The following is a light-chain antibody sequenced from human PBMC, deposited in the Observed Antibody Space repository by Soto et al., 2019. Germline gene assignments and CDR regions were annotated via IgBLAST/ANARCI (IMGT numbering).Light chain of an antibody. Sequence: EIVMTQSPATLSVSPGERATLSCRASQSVSSNFAWYQQKPGQAPRLLMYGASTRATGIPDRFSGSGSGTEFTLTISSLQSEGVAVYYWQHHNNCPPCTFGQGTKVEIK. CDR1: QSVSSN. CDR2: GAS. CDR3: QHHNNCPPCT. J-gene: IGKJ1*01. V-gene: IGKV3-15*01.